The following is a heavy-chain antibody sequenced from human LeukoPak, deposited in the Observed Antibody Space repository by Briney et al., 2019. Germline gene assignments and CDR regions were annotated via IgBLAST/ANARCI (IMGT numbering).Heavy chain of an antibody. V-gene: IGHV3-23*01. Sequence: GGSLRLSCAASGFTFSSYAMSWVRQAPGKGLEWVSAISGSGGSTYYADSVKGRFTISRGNSKNTLYLQMNSLRAEDTAVYYCAKSRGDYVGSGAFDIWGQGTMVTVSS. CDR1: GFTFSSYA. J-gene: IGHJ3*02. CDR2: ISGSGGST. D-gene: IGHD4-17*01. CDR3: AKSRGDYVGSGAFDI.